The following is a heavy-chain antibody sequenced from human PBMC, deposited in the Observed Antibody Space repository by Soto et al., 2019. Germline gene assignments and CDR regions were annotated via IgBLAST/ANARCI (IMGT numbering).Heavy chain of an antibody. CDR3: ARHNHGFDY. V-gene: IGHV5-51*01. Sequence: ESRKISWKDSGYKFSTNWNAWVRQMPGKGLEWVGVIFCGDSDTRYSPSFQGQVTLSVDKSINTVYLQWSSLKASDTAMSSCARHNHGFDYWGQGTLVTVSS. J-gene: IGHJ4*02. CDR1: GYKFSTNW. CDR2: IFCGDSDT.